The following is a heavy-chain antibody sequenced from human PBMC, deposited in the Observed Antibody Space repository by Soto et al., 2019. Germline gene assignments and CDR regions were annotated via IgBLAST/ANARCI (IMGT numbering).Heavy chain of an antibody. CDR3: ASYTRTTNFDY. J-gene: IGHJ4*02. CDR2: IWYDGSNK. D-gene: IGHD4-17*01. CDR1: GFTFSSYG. V-gene: IGHV3-33*01. Sequence: QVQLVESGGGVVQPGRSLRLSCAASGFTFSSYGMHWVRQAPGKGLEWVAGIWYDGSNKYYADSVKGRFTISRDNSKNTLYLQMNSLRAEDTAVYYCASYTRTTNFDYWGQGTLVTVSS.